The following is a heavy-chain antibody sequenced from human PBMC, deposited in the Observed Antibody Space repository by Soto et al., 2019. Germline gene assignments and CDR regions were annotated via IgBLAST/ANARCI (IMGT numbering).Heavy chain of an antibody. Sequence: EVQLVESGGDLVKPGGSLRLSCAASGFPFSNGWMSWVRQAPGKGLEWVGRIKSKTDGETRDYAGPVKDRFTISRDDSKKTLYLQMNSLKTDDTAVYYCSTYLGYYGLDVWGQGTTVTVSS. J-gene: IGHJ6*02. D-gene: IGHD2-15*01. CDR2: IKSKTDGETR. CDR3: STYLGYYGLDV. CDR1: GFPFSNGW. V-gene: IGHV3-15*01.